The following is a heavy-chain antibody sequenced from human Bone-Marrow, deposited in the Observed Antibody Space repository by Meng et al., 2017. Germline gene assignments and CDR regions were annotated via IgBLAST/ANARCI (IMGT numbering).Heavy chain of an antibody. Sequence: EVRLVESGGGLVQSGGSLRLSCAASGFAFSNNAMGWVRQAPEKGLDWVSTISRSGTTTYYADSVKGRFTISRDISKNTLYLQMNSLRADDTAVYYCVKEGQLGYFDSWGHGTLVTVSS. CDR1: GFAFSNNA. D-gene: IGHD1-1*01. V-gene: IGHV3-23*04. CDR3: VKEGQLGYFDS. CDR2: ISRSGTTT. J-gene: IGHJ4*01.